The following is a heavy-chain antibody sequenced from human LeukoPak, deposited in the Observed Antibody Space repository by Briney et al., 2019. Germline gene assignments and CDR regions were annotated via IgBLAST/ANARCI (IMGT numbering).Heavy chain of an antibody. CDR3: ANLGKYCRGFSCYK. D-gene: IGHD2-2*02. J-gene: IGHJ4*02. CDR1: GFTVSNNY. V-gene: IGHV3-66*01. CDR2: MYSVGST. Sequence: PGGSLRLSCAASGFTVSNNYMTWVRQPPGKGLEWVSVMYSVGSTYYADSVKGRFTISRDNSKNTLYLLMNSLRAEDTAVYYCANLGKYCRGFSCYKWGQGTLVTVSS.